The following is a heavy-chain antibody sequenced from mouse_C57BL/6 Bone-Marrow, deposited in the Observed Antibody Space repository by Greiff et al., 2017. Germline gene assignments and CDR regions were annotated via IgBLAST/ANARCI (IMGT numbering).Heavy chain of an antibody. Sequence: VKLLESGPGLVQPSQSLSITCTVSGFSLTSYGVHWVRQSPGKGLEWLGVIWRGGSTDYNAAFMSRLSITKDNSKSQVFFKMSSLHAEDTAMYYSAKNAVVKVFAYWGQGTLVTVSA. CDR2: IWRGGST. CDR3: AKNAVVKVFAY. D-gene: IGHD1-1*02. CDR1: GFSLTSYG. V-gene: IGHV2-5*01. J-gene: IGHJ3*01.